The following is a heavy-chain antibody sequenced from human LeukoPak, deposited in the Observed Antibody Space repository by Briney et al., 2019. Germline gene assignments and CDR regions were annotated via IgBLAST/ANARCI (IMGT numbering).Heavy chain of an antibody. J-gene: IGHJ5*02. V-gene: IGHV3-64*04. D-gene: IGHD6-19*01. Sequence: GGSLRLSCSASGFTFSSYAMHWVRQAPGKGLEYVSAISSNGGSTYYADSVKGRFTISRDNSKNSLYLQMNSLRNEDTALYYCAKGGQWPIHPWGQGTLVTVSS. CDR2: ISSNGGST. CDR1: GFTFSSYA. CDR3: AKGGQWPIHP.